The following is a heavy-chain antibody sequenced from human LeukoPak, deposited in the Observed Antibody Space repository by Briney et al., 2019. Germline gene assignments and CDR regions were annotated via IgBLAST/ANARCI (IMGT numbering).Heavy chain of an antibody. D-gene: IGHD6-6*01. CDR3: ARGHKQLASP. Sequence: GGSLILSCAASGFTFSNEMSWVRQAPGKGLEWVSYISSSGTTIYYADSVKGRFTISRDNAKNSLYLQMNSLRAEDTAVYYCARGHKQLASPWGQGTLVTVSS. CDR1: GFTFSNE. J-gene: IGHJ4*02. V-gene: IGHV3-48*03. CDR2: ISSSGTTI.